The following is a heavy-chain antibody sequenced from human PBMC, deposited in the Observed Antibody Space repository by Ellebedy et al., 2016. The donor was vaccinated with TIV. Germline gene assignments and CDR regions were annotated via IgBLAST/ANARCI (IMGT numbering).Heavy chain of an antibody. V-gene: IGHV3-21*01. J-gene: IGHJ4*02. CDR3: ARSAMAAAGDDY. CDR2: ISSNSNYI. D-gene: IGHD6-13*01. Sequence: GESLKISCAASGFTFSTYSMNWVRQAPGKGLGWVSSISSNSNYIYYADSVRGRFTISRDNAKRPLYLQMNSLRADDTAVYYCARSAMAAAGDDYWGQGTLVTVSS. CDR1: GFTFSTYS.